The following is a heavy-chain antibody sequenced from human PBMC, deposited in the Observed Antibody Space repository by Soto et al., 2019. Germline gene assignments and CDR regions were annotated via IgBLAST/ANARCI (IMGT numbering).Heavy chain of an antibody. CDR2: MNPDSGNT. CDR3: AREAASDPSFYYHYMDV. V-gene: IGHV1-8*02. J-gene: IGHJ6*03. CDR1: GGTFSSYA. D-gene: IGHD3-10*01. Sequence: ASVKVSCKASGGTFSSYAISWVRQASGQGLEWMGWMNPDSGNTGYAEKFQGRVTMTRNSSISTAYMELSGLRSEDTAVYYCAREAASDPSFYYHYMDVWGKGTTVTVSS.